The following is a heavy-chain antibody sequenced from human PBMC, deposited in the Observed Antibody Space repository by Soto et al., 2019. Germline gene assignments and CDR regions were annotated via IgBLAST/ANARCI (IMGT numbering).Heavy chain of an antibody. CDR2: IIPLFGTA. V-gene: IGHV1-69*13. Sequence: ASVKVSCKASGGTFSTHIINWVRQAPGQGLEWMGGIIPLFGTASYAQKFRDRVSITADGSTYTAYMELSSLRSEDTAVYYCARSDSSGFYLPFWGQGTLVTVSS. J-gene: IGHJ4*02. CDR1: GGTFSTHI. D-gene: IGHD3-22*01. CDR3: ARSDSSGFYLPF.